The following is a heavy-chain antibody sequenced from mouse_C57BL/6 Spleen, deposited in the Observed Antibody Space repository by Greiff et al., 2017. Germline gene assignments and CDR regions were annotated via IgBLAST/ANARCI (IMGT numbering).Heavy chain of an antibody. CDR3: AMDDGYYERYFDV. J-gene: IGHJ1*03. Sequence: ESGPGLVKPSQSLSLTCSVTGYSITSGYYWNWIRQFPGNKLEWMGYISYDGSNNYNPSLKNRISITRDTSKNQFFLKLNSVTTEDTATYYCAMDDGYYERYFDVWGTGTTVTVSS. D-gene: IGHD2-3*01. CDR2: ISYDGSN. CDR1: GYSITSGYY. V-gene: IGHV3-6*01.